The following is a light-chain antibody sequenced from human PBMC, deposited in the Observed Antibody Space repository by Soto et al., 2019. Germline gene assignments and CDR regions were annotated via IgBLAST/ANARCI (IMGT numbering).Light chain of an antibody. V-gene: IGKV2-30*01. CDR2: KVS. CDR1: QSLVYSDGNNY. Sequence: DVVMTQSPLSLPVTLEQSASISCRASQSLVYSDGNNYLTWFQQMPGHSPRRLIYKVSNLASGLTDRVSGSGSGTDFTRIISRLEAEDVGVYYCMQRTHGPRTFGQGTKVEIK. J-gene: IGKJ1*01. CDR3: MQRTHGPRT.